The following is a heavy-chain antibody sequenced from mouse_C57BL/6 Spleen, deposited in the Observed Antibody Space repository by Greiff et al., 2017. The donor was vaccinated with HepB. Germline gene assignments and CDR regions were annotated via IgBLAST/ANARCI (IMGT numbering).Heavy chain of an antibody. J-gene: IGHJ2*01. D-gene: IGHD2-3*01. CDR1: GYAFTNYL. V-gene: IGHV1-54*01. Sequence: QVQLQQSGAELVRPGTSVKVSCKASGYAFTNYLIEWVKQRPGQGLEWIGVINPGRGGTNYNEKFKGKATLTADKSSSTAYMQLSSLTSEDSAVYFCARSRGYYYFDYWGQGTTLTGSS. CDR3: ARSRGYYYFDY. CDR2: INPGRGGT.